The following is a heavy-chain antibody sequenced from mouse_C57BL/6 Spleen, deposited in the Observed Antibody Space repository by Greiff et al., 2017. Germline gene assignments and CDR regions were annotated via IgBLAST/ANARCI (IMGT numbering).Heavy chain of an antibody. CDR3: SLYDCGGFAY. Sequence: EVKVVESGGGLVQPGGSMKLSCVASGFTFSNYWMNWVRQSPEKGLEWVAQIRLKSDNYATHYAESVKGRFTISRDDSKSSVYLQMNNLRAEDTGIYYCSLYDCGGFAYWGQGTLVTVSA. CDR1: GFTFSNYW. CDR2: IRLKSDNYAT. J-gene: IGHJ3*01. V-gene: IGHV6-3*01. D-gene: IGHD2-3*01.